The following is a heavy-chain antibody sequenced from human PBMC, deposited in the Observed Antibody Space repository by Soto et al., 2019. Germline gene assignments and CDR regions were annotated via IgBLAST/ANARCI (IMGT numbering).Heavy chain of an antibody. D-gene: IGHD4-17*01. V-gene: IGHV1-69*13. CDR3: AKDLSFHDYDGNWFDP. CDR2: IIPLFGTA. J-gene: IGHJ5*02. CDR1: GGTFSTYA. Sequence: ASVKVSCKTSGGTFSTYAIYWVRQAPGQGLEWMGAIIPLFGTADYAQKFQGRVTITADESTSTAYMELSSLRSEDTAVYYCAKDLSFHDYDGNWFDPWGQGTLVTVSS.